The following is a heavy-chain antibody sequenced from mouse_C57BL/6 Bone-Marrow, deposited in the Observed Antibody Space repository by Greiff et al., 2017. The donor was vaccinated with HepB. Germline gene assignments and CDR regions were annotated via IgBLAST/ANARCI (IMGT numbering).Heavy chain of an antibody. D-gene: IGHD1-1*01. Sequence: AQLEEAGGGLVQPGGSMKLSCVASGFTFSNYWMHWVRQSPEEGLEWVAQIRLKSDNYATHYAESVKGRFTISRDDSKSSVYLRMNNLSAEDTGSYCCTGPLLLRYWGQGTTLTVSS. V-gene: IGHV6-3*01. CDR1: GFTFSNYW. CDR2: IRLKSDNYAT. J-gene: IGHJ2*01. CDR3: TGPLLLRY.